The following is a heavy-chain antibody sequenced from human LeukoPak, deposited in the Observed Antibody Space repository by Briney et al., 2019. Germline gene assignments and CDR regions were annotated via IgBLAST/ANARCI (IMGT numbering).Heavy chain of an antibody. CDR2: IGHDGATT. CDR1: GFIFGTYE. D-gene: IGHD1-26*01. Sequence: GGSLRLSCVGSGFIFGTYEMGWVRQAPGRGLEWISYIGHDGATTYYADSVKGRFTVSRDNAKDSLFLQMDSLRVEDTAVYFCAKDFWGGATTFDYWGQGTLVTVSS. V-gene: IGHV3-48*03. J-gene: IGHJ4*02. CDR3: AKDFWGGATTFDY.